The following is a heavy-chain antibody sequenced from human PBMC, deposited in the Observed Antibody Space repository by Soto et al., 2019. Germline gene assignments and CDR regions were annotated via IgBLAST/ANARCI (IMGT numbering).Heavy chain of an antibody. V-gene: IGHV4-39*01. CDR2: IYYSGIT. CDR1: GVSISNSSYY. CDR3: ARHGSN. Sequence: SETLSLTCTVSGVSISNSSYYWGWIRRPPGEGLEWIGTIYYSGITYYNPSLKSRVTISVDTSKNQFSLKLTSVTAADTAVYYCARHGSNWGQGTLVTVS. J-gene: IGHJ4*02.